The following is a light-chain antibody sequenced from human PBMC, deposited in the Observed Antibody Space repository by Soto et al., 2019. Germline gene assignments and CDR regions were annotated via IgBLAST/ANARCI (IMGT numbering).Light chain of an antibody. CDR1: SSNIGTGYD. V-gene: IGLV1-40*01. J-gene: IGLJ2*01. CDR2: GDY. Sequence: QSVLTQPPSVSGAPGHRATISCTGSSSNIGTGYDVHWYQQLPGTAPRLLIYGDYNRPSGVPDRFSGSKSGTSASLAITGLQAEDEADYYCQCYDSSLSGVIFGGGTKLTVL. CDR3: QCYDSSLSGVI.